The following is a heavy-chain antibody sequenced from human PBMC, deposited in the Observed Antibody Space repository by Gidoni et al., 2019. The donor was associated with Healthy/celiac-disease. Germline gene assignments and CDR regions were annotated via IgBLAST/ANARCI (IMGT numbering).Heavy chain of an antibody. J-gene: IGHJ1*01. Sequence: QVTLKESGPALVKPTQTLTLTCPFSGFSLSTSRMRVSWIRQPPGKALEWLARIDWDDDKFYSTSLKTRLTISKDTSKNQVVLTMTNMDPVDTATYYCVSSNRSECFQHWGQGTLVTVSS. D-gene: IGHD6-6*01. CDR2: IDWDDDK. CDR1: GFSLSTSRMR. CDR3: VSSNRSECFQH. V-gene: IGHV2-70*04.